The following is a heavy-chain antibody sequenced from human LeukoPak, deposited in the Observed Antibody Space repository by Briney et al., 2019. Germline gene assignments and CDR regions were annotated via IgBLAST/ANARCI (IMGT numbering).Heavy chain of an antibody. CDR1: GGSISSYY. CDR3: AREGFGRVVTQGY. V-gene: IGHV4-59*12. Sequence: PSETLSLTCTVSGGSISSYYWSWIRQPPGKGLEWIGYIYYSGSTNYNPSLKSRVTISVDTSKNQFSLKLSSVTAADTAVYYCAREGFGRVVTQGYWGQGTLVTVSS. CDR2: IYYSGST. J-gene: IGHJ4*02. D-gene: IGHD4-23*01.